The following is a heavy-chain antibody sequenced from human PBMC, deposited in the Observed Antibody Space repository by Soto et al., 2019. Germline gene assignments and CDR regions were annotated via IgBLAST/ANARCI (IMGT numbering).Heavy chain of an antibody. J-gene: IGHJ6*02. V-gene: IGHV1-58*01. CDR2: IVVGGGNT. CDR3: AADFLYYDFWSGPYYGMDV. Sequence: VKVSCKASGFTFTSSAVQWVRQARGQRPEWIGWIVVGGGNTNYELKFQEKVNITRDRSTSTAYMELSSLRSEDTAVYYCAADFLYYDFWSGPYYGMDVWGQGTTVTVSS. D-gene: IGHD3-3*01. CDR1: GFTFTSSA.